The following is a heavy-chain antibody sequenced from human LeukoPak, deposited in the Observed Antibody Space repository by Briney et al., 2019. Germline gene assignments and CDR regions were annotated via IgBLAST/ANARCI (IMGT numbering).Heavy chain of an antibody. D-gene: IGHD4-17*01. V-gene: IGHV3-23*01. J-gene: IGHJ4*02. CDR3: TKEGGRTVIYRDC. Sequence: GGSLRLSCAASGFTFSSYAMSWVRQAPGKGLEWVSTIGRSGGSTYYADSVKGRFTISRDNSKNTLYLQMNSLGADDTAVYYCTKEGGRTVIYRDCWGQGTLVTVSS. CDR1: GFTFSSYA. CDR2: IGRSGGST.